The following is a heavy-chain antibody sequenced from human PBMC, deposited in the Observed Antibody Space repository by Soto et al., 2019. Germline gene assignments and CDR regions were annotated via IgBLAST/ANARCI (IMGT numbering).Heavy chain of an antibody. Sequence: ASVKVSCKASGYTFANDYIHWVRQVPGQGLEWMGRIKPSGGATLYAQKFQGRVTMTRDTSTNTLYMDLSSLRSDDTAMYYCSRDTRSISGVAQTPFAFWGQGTLVTVSS. CDR2: IKPSGGAT. D-gene: IGHD3-3*01. V-gene: IGHV1-46*01. J-gene: IGHJ4*02. CDR3: SRDTRSISGVAQTPFAF. CDR1: GYTFANDY.